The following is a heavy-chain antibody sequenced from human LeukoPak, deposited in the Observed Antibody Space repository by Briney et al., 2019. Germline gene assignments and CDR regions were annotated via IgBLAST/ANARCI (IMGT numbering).Heavy chain of an antibody. CDR1: GFTFSDYL. Sequence: GGSLRLSCGVSGFTFSDYLMSWVRQGPGRGLEWVATINQDGSDKHYVDSVKGRFTISRDNANNSVSLQMSSLKLDDTAVYYCTRDPAYYGFWNAYRSRFDPWGQGTRVTVSS. J-gene: IGHJ5*02. V-gene: IGHV3-7*01. CDR2: INQDGSDK. CDR3: TRDPAYYGFWNAYRSRFDP. D-gene: IGHD3/OR15-3a*01.